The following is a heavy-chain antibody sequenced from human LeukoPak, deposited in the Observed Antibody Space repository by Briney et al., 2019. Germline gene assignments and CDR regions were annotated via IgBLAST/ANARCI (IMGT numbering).Heavy chain of an antibody. D-gene: IGHD4-17*01. J-gene: IGHJ4*02. Sequence: GGSLRLSCAASGGTFSSYAISWVRQAPGQGLEWMGGIIPIFGTANYAQKFQGRVTITADKSTSTAYMELSSLRSEDTAVYYCARGLRGDYVFNDYWGQGTLVTVSS. CDR2: IIPIFGTA. CDR3: ARGLRGDYVFNDY. CDR1: GGTFSSYA. V-gene: IGHV1-69*06.